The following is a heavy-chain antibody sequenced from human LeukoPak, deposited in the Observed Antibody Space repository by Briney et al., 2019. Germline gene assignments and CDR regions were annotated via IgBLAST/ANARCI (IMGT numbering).Heavy chain of an antibody. CDR3: TRSYGWLPGGM. CDR2: ISSTSSYT. V-gene: IGHV3-11*03. D-gene: IGHD5-12*01. CDR1: GFTFSDYY. J-gene: IGHJ4*02. Sequence: GGSLRLSCAASGFTFSDYYMSWIRQAPGKGLEWVSYISSTSSYTNYADSVKGRFTISRDNAKNSLHLQMNSLRAQDTAVYYCTRSYGWLPGGMWGQGTLVTVSS.